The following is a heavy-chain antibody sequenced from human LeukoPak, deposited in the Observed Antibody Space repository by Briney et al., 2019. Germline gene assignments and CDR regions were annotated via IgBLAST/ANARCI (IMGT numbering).Heavy chain of an antibody. D-gene: IGHD2-15*01. V-gene: IGHV3-11*04. CDR2: ISYGGGTK. CDR1: GFSFSDYY. Sequence: GGSLRLSCAASGFSFSDYYINWIRQATGRGVEGVTYISYGGGTKHYADSVKGRFTVSRDNAKNSVILQMNSLRDEDTAVYYCVRGGQCSGGSCYADYFYYYMDVWGKGTTVTVSS. J-gene: IGHJ6*03. CDR3: VRGGQCSGGSCYADYFYYYMDV.